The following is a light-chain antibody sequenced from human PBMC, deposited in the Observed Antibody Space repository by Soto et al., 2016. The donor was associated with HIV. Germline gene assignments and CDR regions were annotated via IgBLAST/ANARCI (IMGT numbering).Light chain of an antibody. Sequence: DIQMTQSPATLSASVGDRVTITCRASQSISSWLAWYQQKPGMAPKLLIYKASRLQGGVPSRFSGSGSGTQFTLTISSLQPDDFATYYCQXYDRFATFGQGTKVEVK. J-gene: IGKJ1*01. CDR2: KAS. CDR1: QSISSW. V-gene: IGKV1-5*03. CDR3: QXYDRFAT.